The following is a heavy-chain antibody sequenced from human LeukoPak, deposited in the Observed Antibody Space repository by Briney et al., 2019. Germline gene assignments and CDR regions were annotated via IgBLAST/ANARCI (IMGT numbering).Heavy chain of an antibody. CDR3: AKGEIINDYVWGSCDY. CDR1: GFTFSSYA. D-gene: IGHD3-16*01. V-gene: IGHV3-23*01. J-gene: IGHJ4*02. Sequence: TGGSLRLSCAASGFTFSSYAMSWVRQAPGKGLEWVSAISGSGGSTYYADSVKGRFTISRDNSKNTLYLQMNSLRAEDTAVYYCAKGEIINDYVWGSCDYWGQGTLVTVSS. CDR2: ISGSGGST.